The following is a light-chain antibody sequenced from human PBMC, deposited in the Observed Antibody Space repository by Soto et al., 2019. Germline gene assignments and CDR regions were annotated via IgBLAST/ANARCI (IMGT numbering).Light chain of an antibody. V-gene: IGLV2-8*01. CDR3: CSHAGSNTL. CDR2: DVS. Sequence: QSALTQPPSASGSPGQSVTISCTGTSSDVGAYNYVSWFQQHPGKAPNCVIFDVSERPSGVPDRFSGSKSGNTAYLTVSGLQAEDEADYYCCSHAGSNTLFGGGTKLTVL. J-gene: IGLJ3*02. CDR1: SSDVGAYNY.